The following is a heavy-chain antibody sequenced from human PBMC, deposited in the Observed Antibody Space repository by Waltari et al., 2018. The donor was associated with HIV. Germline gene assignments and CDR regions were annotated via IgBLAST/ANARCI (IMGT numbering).Heavy chain of an antibody. J-gene: IGHJ4*02. V-gene: IGHV3-30*18. CDR1: GFTFSSYA. Sequence: QVRLVESGGGVVQPGRPLTVSCAASGFTFSSYALLWVRQAPGKGMEWVALISYDGSNKYFADSVKGRFTISRDNSKRTLFLQMNSLRTEDTAVYFCAKAKDTGGYYYYFDYWGQGVLVTVSS. D-gene: IGHD3-22*01. CDR3: AKAKDTGGYYYYFDY. CDR2: ISYDGSNK.